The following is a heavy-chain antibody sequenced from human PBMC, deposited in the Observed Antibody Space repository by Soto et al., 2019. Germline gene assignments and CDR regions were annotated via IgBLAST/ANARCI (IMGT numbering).Heavy chain of an antibody. J-gene: IGHJ6*02. V-gene: IGHV3-30*18. CDR2: ISYDGSNK. D-gene: IGHD1-1*01. CDR1: GFTFSSYG. Sequence: GGSLRLSCAASGFTFSSYGMHWVRQAPGKGLEWVAVISYDGSNKYYADSVKGRFTISRDNSKNTLYLQMNSLRDEDTAVYPCVKGYWKGDVWGQGTTVTVSS. CDR3: VKGYWKGDV.